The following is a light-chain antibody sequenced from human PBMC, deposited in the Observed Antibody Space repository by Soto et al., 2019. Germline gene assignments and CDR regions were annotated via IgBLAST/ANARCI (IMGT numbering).Light chain of an antibody. Sequence: EIVMTQSPATLSVSPGEGATHSCRAGESISSSLAWYQQKPGQAPRLLIYGASTRATGIPGRFSGSGSGTEFTLTISSLQSEDFAVYYCQQYKSWTSITFGQGTRLEIK. CDR3: QQYKSWTSIT. V-gene: IGKV3-15*01. J-gene: IGKJ5*01. CDR1: ESISSS. CDR2: GAS.